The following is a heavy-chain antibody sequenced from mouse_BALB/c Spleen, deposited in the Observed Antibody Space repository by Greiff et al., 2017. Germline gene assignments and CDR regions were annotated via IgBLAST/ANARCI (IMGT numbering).Heavy chain of an antibody. Sequence: DVHLVESGGGLVQPKGSLKLSCAASGFTFNTYAMNWVRQAPGKGLEWVARIRSKSNNYATYYADSVKDRFTISRDDSQSMLYLQMNNLKTEDTAMYYCVRHNDGYYVLYAMDYWGQGTSVTVSS. D-gene: IGHD2-3*01. CDR3: VRHNDGYYVLYAMDY. CDR2: IRSKSNNYAT. J-gene: IGHJ4*01. V-gene: IGHV10-1*02. CDR1: GFTFNTYA.